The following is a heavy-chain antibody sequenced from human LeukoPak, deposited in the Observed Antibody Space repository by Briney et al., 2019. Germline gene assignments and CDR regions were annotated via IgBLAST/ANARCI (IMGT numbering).Heavy chain of an antibody. J-gene: IGHJ4*02. CDR3: ARDGGSFDY. Sequence: SETLSLTCTVSGGSISSSSYYWGWIRQPPGKGLEWIGSIYYSGSTYYNPSLKSRVTISVDTSKNQFSLRLSSVTAADTAVYYCARDGGSFDYWGQGTLVTVSS. D-gene: IGHD3-16*01. V-gene: IGHV4-39*02. CDR1: GGSISSSSYY. CDR2: IYYSGST.